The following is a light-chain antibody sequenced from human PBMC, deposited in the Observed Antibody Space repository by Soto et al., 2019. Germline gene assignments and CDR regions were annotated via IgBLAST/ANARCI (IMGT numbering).Light chain of an antibody. CDR1: SSDVGSYNL. V-gene: IGLV2-23*02. J-gene: IGLJ1*01. CDR3: CSYAGSSTHYV. CDR2: EVT. Sequence: QSVLTQPASVSGSPGQSITISCTGTSSDVGSYNLVSWYQQHPGKAPKLMIFEVTKRPSGVSSRLSGSKSDNTASLTISGLQTEDEADYYCCSYAGSSTHYVFGTGTKVTVL.